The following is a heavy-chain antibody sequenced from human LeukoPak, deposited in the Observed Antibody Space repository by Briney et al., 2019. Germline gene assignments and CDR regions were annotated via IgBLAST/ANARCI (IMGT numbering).Heavy chain of an antibody. V-gene: IGHV3-23*01. CDR1: GFIFSSYA. J-gene: IGHJ4*02. D-gene: IGHD3-22*01. CDR2: ASGSGGST. CDR3: AKGNYYDFSGYYSTGDRTLDY. Sequence: GGSLRLSCAASGFIFSSYAMSWVRQAPGKGLEWVSTASGSGGSTYYADSVKGRFTVSRDNSKNTLYLQVNSLRAEDTAVYYCAKGNYYDFSGYYSTGDRTLDYWGQGTLVTVSS.